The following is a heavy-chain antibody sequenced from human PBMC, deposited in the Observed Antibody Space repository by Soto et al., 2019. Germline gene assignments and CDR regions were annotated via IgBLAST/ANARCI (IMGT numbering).Heavy chain of an antibody. Sequence: QVQLVQSGAEVKKPGASVKVSCEASGYTFSTYGITWVRQAPGQGLEWMGWVSANSGTTNYAQQLQGRLTMTTETSATTAYMELSSLRSDDTAVYCCAREGVRGQRGVKDCDYWGQGTLVTVSS. CDR1: GYTFSTYG. D-gene: IGHD3-10*01. CDR2: VSANSGTT. V-gene: IGHV1-18*01. J-gene: IGHJ4*02. CDR3: AREGVRGQRGVKDCDY.